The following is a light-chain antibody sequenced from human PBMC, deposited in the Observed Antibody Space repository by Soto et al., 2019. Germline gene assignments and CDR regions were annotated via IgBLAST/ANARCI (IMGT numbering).Light chain of an antibody. Sequence: DIQLTQSPSFLSASVGDRVTITCRASQGISSYLAWYQQKPGKAPKLLIYAASTLQSGVPSRFSGSGSGTEFTLTISRLQPEDFAPYDCQQLNSYPLITFGGGTKVEIK. CDR1: QGISSY. CDR3: QQLNSYPLIT. J-gene: IGKJ4*01. CDR2: AAS. V-gene: IGKV1-9*01.